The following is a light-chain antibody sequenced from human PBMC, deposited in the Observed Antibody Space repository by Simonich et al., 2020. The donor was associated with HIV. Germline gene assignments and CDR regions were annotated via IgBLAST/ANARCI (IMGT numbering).Light chain of an antibody. CDR1: LSVDSSF. J-gene: IGKJ3*01. Sequence: EIVLTQSPGTLSLSPGARPTLSCRSSLSVDSSFLAWYQQEPGLAPRLLMSDASSRATGIPDRFSGSGSGTDFTLTISRLEPEDFAVYYCQQYNNWPPFTFGPGTKVDIK. CDR3: QQYNNWPPFT. V-gene: IGKV3D-20*01. CDR2: DAS.